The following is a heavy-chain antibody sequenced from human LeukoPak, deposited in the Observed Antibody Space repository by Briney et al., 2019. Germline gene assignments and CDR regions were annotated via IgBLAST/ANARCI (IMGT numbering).Heavy chain of an antibody. CDR3: ARGNGDN. D-gene: IGHD2-8*01. CDR2: INPNSGGT. Sequence: ASVKVSRKASGYTLTRYYMHWVRQAPGQGLEWMGCINPNSGGTNYAQNFQGRVTMTRHTSLSTAYTELSRLRSGDTPVYYCARGNGDNWGQGTLVTVSS. V-gene: IGHV1-2*02. J-gene: IGHJ4*02. CDR1: GYTLTRYY.